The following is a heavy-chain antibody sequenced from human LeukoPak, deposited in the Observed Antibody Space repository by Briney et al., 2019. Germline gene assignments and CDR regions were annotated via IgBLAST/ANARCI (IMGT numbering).Heavy chain of an antibody. CDR3: AKDRGPDVYGGNDY. J-gene: IGHJ4*02. D-gene: IGHD4-23*01. CDR2: RNGGNT. CDR1: GFTFANYA. Sequence: GGSLRLSCAASGFTFANYAMTWVRQAPGERLEWVSSRNGGNTWAAESVEGRFTISRDNSKNTLYLQKNSLRVGDTAIYYCAKDRGPDVYGGNDYWGQGTLVTVSS. V-gene: IGHV3-23*01.